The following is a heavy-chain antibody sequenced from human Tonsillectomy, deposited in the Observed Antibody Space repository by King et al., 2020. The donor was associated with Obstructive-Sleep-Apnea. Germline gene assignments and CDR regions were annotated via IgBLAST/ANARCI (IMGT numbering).Heavy chain of an antibody. V-gene: IGHV3-74*01. CDR3: ARGRRGSNWFDP. D-gene: IGHD3-10*01. CDR2: INSEGSST. J-gene: IGHJ5*02. CDR1: GFTFSSYW. Sequence: DVQLVESGGGLVQPGGSLRLSCAASGFTFSSYWMHWVRQAPGKGLVWVSRINSEGSSTSYADSVKGRFTISRDNAQNTLYLQMNSLRAEDTAVYYCARGRRGSNWFDPWGQGTLVTVSS.